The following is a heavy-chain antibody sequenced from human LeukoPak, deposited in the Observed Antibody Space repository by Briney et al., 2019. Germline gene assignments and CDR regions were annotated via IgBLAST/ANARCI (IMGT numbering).Heavy chain of an antibody. V-gene: IGHV4-31*03. Sequence: SETLSLTCTVSGGXISSGGYYWSWIRQHPGKGLEWIGYIYYSGSTYYSPSLKSRVTISVDTSKNQFSLNLSSVTAADTAVYYCARLSSRWYFSPDYWGQGTLVTVSS. CDR3: ARLSSRWYFSPDY. CDR1: GGXISSGGYY. D-gene: IGHD6-19*01. J-gene: IGHJ4*02. CDR2: IYYSGST.